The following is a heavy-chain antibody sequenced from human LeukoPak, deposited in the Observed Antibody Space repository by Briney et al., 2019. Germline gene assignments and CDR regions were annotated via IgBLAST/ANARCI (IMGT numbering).Heavy chain of an antibody. J-gene: IGHJ4*02. CDR2: INHSGST. D-gene: IGHD3-10*01. Sequence: SETLSLTCAVYGGSFSGYYWSWIRQLPGKGLEWIGEINHSGSTNYNPSLKSRVTISVDTSKNQFSLKLSSVTAADTAVYYCARGRTAGNWGQGTLVTVSS. V-gene: IGHV4-34*01. CDR3: ARGRTAGN. CDR1: GGSFSGYY.